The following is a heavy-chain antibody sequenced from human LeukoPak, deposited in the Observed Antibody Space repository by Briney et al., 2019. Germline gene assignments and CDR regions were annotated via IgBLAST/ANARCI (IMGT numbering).Heavy chain of an antibody. D-gene: IGHD6-25*01. V-gene: IGHV1-2*02. Sequence: ASLKSSSETSINTFNGNYMHWVRHTPGQGLEWRGWINPDSGGTNYAQKFQDRVTMTRDTSIGTIYMSLRRLSSDDTAIYYCAGGSGYYFFDNWGQGTLLTV. CDR1: INTFNGNY. J-gene: IGHJ4*02. CDR2: INPDSGGT. CDR3: AGGSGYYFFDN.